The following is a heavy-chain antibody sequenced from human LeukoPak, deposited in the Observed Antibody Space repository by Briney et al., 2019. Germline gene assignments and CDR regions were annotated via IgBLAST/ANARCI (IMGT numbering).Heavy chain of an antibody. CDR1: GRHISSYY. Sequence: SDTLSLTCTVSGRHISSYYWSWIRQPPGKGLEWIGYIYYSGSTNYNPSLKSRVTISVDTSKNQFSLKLSSVTAADTAVYYCARVLGYYYDSSGSPHPAFDIWGQGTMVTVSS. CDR3: ARVLGYYYDSSGSPHPAFDI. CDR2: IYYSGST. D-gene: IGHD3-22*01. J-gene: IGHJ3*02. V-gene: IGHV4-59*07.